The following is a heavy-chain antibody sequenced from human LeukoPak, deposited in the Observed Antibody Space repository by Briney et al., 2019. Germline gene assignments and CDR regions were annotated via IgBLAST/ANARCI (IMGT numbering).Heavy chain of an antibody. V-gene: IGHV3-23*01. D-gene: IGHD6-19*01. CDR1: GFIFSNYA. CDR2: INSGGGTT. J-gene: IGHJ4*02. Sequence: GGSLRLSCAASGFIFSNYAMSWVRQAPGKGLEWVSAINSGGGTTYYADSVKDRFTISRDNSKNTLFLQMNSRRADDTAVYYWAPRSSGWYFSDYWGQGTLVTVSS. CDR3: APRSSGWYFSDY.